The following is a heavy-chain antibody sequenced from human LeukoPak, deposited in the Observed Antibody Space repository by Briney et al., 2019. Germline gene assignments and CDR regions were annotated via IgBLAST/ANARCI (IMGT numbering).Heavy chain of an antibody. D-gene: IGHD2-8*01. Sequence: GGSLRLSCAVSGFTFSSYAMSWVRQAPGKGLEWVSSISGSGGSTYYADSVKGRFTISRDNSKNTLYLQMNSLRAEDTAVFYCAHLSGLMDYWGQGTLVSVSS. CDR3: AHLSGLMDY. V-gene: IGHV3-23*01. CDR1: GFTFSSYA. CDR2: ISGSGGST. J-gene: IGHJ4*02.